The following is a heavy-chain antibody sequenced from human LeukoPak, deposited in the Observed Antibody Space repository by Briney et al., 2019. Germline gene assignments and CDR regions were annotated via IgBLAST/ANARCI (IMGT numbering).Heavy chain of an antibody. CDR1: GGSISSSSYY. Sequence: SETLSLTCTVSGGSISSSSYYWGWIRQPPGTGLEWIGSIYYSGSTYYNPSLKSRVTISVDTSKNQFSLKLSSVTAADTAVYYCARSIVGATWGHYFDYWGQGTLVTVSS. CDR3: ARSIVGATWGHYFDY. J-gene: IGHJ4*02. D-gene: IGHD1-26*01. V-gene: IGHV4-39*07. CDR2: IYYSGST.